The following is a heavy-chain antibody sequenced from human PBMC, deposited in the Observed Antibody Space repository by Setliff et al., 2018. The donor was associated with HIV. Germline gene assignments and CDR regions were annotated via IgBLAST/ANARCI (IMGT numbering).Heavy chain of an antibody. Sequence: SETLSLTCSVSGGSITSGGYYWSWIRQHPGKDLEWIGYIYYSGSTFYNPSLKSRVTISVDTSKNQFTLELTSVTAADTAVYFCARSPSARLYFDYWGQGTLVTVSS. CDR3: ARSPSARLYFDY. CDR2: IYYSGST. CDR1: GGSITSGGYY. J-gene: IGHJ4*02. V-gene: IGHV4-31*03.